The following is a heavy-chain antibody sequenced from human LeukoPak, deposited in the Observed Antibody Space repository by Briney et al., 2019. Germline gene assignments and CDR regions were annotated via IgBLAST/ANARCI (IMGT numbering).Heavy chain of an antibody. CDR2: MNPNSGNT. Sequence: ASVKVSCKTSGYTFNTYGIAWVRQATGQGLEWMGWMNPNSGNTGYAQKFQGRVTMTRNTSISTAYMELSSLRSEDTAVYYCARAGGTSSSDYWGQGTPVTVSS. J-gene: IGHJ4*02. D-gene: IGHD6-6*01. V-gene: IGHV1-8*02. CDR3: ARAGGTSSSDY. CDR1: GYTFNTYG.